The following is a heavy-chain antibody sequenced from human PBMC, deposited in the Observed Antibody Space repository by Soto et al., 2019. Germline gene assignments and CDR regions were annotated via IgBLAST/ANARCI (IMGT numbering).Heavy chain of an antibody. D-gene: IGHD3-10*01. J-gene: IGHJ4*02. CDR1: GFTFDDYG. V-gene: IGHV3-20*04. CDR2: ISWNGGSI. CDR3: ARDRELAGKDY. Sequence: SLRLSCAASGFTFDDYGMSWVRQVPGKGLEWVSGISWNGGSIGYADSVKGRFTISRDDAKNSVYLQMDSLRAEDTALYYCARDRELAGKDYWGQGTPVTVSS.